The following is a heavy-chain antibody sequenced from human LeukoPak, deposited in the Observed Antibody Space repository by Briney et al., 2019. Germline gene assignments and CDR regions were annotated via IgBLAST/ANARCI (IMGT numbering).Heavy chain of an antibody. Sequence: GWSLSLSRAGSGLTYITYPMNGVRPAPGMGLEWVSVISESRDKTKYACSAKGRCIISRANSNIPLYLQMNSLRAEDTAVYYCAKDYDYVWGSYDNYFDYWGQGTLVTVSS. D-gene: IGHD3-16*01. CDR1: GLTYITYP. CDR3: AKDYDYVWGSYDNYFDY. CDR2: ISESRDKT. V-gene: IGHV3-23*01. J-gene: IGHJ4*02.